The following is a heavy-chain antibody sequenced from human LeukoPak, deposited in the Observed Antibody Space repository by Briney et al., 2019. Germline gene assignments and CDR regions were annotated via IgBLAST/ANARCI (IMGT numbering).Heavy chain of an antibody. CDR3: ARGRELYNWKKTTPGDY. Sequence: PSETLSLTCTVYGGSFSGYYWSWIRQPPGKGLEWIGEINHSGSTNYNPSLKSRVTISVDTSKNQFSLKLSSVTAADTAVYYCARGRELYNWKKTTPGDYWGQGTLVTVSS. D-gene: IGHD1-20*01. CDR1: GGSFSGYY. CDR2: INHSGST. V-gene: IGHV4-34*01. J-gene: IGHJ4*02.